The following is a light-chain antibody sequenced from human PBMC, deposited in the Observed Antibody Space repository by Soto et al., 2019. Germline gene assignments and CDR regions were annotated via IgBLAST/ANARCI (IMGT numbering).Light chain of an antibody. CDR2: EVK. CDR1: SSDVGNYNR. J-gene: IGLJ3*02. CDR3: SALTTSDTWV. Sequence: QSALTQPASVSGSPGQSITISCSGGSSDVGNYNRVSWYRQHPGKAPQLIVYEVKNRPSGVSNRFSGSKSGNTASLTISGLQGEDEADYFCSALTTSDTWVFGGGTKLTVL. V-gene: IGLV2-14*02.